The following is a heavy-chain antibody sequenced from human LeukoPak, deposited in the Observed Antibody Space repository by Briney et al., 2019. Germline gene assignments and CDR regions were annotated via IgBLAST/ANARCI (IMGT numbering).Heavy chain of an antibody. V-gene: IGHV4-4*07. J-gene: IGHJ4*02. D-gene: IGHD5-18*01. CDR1: GGSISNYY. Sequence: PSETLSLTCTVSGGSISNYYWSWIRQPAGKGLEWIGRINTSGSTDYNPSLKSRVTMSVDTAKNQFSLNLSSLTAADTAVYYCARSRGTTLVTHFDYWGQGTLVTVSS. CDR2: INTSGST. CDR3: ARSRGTTLVTHFDY.